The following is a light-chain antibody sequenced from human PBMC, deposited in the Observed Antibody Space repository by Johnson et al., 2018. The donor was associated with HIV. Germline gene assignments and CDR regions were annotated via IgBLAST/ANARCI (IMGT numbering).Light chain of an antibody. CDR1: SSNIGNNY. CDR2: DTD. CDR3: GTWDNSLSAGV. Sequence: QSVLTQPPSLSAAPGQNVTISCSGSSSNIGNNYVSWYQQLPGTAPKLLIYDTDKRPSGIPDRFSGSKSGTSATLGISGLQTGDEADYYCGTWDNSLSAGVFGSGTKVTVL. V-gene: IGLV1-51*01. J-gene: IGLJ1*01.